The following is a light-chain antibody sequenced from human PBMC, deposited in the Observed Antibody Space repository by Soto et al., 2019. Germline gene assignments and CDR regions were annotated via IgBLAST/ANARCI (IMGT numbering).Light chain of an antibody. J-gene: IGKJ1*01. CDR2: GAS. Sequence: EIVMTQSPATLSVSPGERATLSSRASQSVSSSYLAWYQQKPGQAPRLLIYGASSRATGIPDRFSGSGSGTDFTLTISRLEPEDFAVYYCQQYDSLPRTFGQGTKVDIK. V-gene: IGKV3-20*01. CDR3: QQYDSLPRT. CDR1: QSVSSSY.